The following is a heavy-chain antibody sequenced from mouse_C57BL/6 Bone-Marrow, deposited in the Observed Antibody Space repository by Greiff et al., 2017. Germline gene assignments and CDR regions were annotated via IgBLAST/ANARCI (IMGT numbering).Heavy chain of an antibody. CDR1: GYTFTSYW. CDR3: ARLRREFAY. J-gene: IGHJ3*01. D-gene: IGHD2-12*01. CDR2: IDPSDSYT. V-gene: IGHV1-59*01. Sequence: VQLQQPGAELVRPGTSVKLSCKASGYTFTSYWMHWVKQRPRQGLEWIGVIDPSDSYTNYNQKFKGKATLTVDTSSSTAYMQLSSLTSEDSAVYYCARLRREFAYWGQGTLVTVSA.